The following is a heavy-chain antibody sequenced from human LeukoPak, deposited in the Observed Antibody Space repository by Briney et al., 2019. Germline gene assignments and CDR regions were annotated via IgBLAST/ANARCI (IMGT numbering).Heavy chain of an antibody. Sequence: PSETLSLTCTVSGGSISSYYWSWIRQPPGKGLEWIGYIYHSGSTNYNPSLKSRVTISVDTSKNQFSLKLSSVTAADTAVYYCAKVSRYSSGWYYSDWFDPWGQGTLVTVSS. D-gene: IGHD6-19*01. J-gene: IGHJ5*02. CDR3: AKVSRYSSGWYYSDWFDP. CDR2: IYHSGST. CDR1: GGSISSYY. V-gene: IGHV4-59*01.